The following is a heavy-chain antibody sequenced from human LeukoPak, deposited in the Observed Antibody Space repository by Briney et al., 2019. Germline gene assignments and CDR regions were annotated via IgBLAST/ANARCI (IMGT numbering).Heavy chain of an antibody. J-gene: IGHJ5*02. CDR2: INPNSGGT. D-gene: IGHD3-3*01. Sequence: ASVKVSCKASGYTFTGYYMHWVRQAPGQGLEWMGRINPNSGGTNYAQKFQGRVTMTRDTSISTAYMELSRLRSDDTAVYYCARGNVYDFWSGTIRRIDPWGQGTLVTVSS. CDR3: ARGNVYDFWSGTIRRIDP. V-gene: IGHV1-2*06. CDR1: GYTFTGYY.